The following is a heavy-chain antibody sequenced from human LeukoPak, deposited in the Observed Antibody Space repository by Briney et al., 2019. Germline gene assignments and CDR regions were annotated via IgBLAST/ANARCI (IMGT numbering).Heavy chain of an antibody. CDR1: GFTFSSYW. D-gene: IGHD6-19*01. V-gene: IGHV3-7*01. CDR2: IKQDGSEK. CDR3: ARETDQGYSSGWYY. J-gene: IGHJ4*02. Sequence: GGSLRLSCAASGFTFSSYWMSWVRQVPGKGLEWVANIKQDGSEKYYVDSVKGRFTISRDNAKNSLYLQMNSLRAEDTAVYYCARETDQGYSSGWYYWGQGTLVTVSS.